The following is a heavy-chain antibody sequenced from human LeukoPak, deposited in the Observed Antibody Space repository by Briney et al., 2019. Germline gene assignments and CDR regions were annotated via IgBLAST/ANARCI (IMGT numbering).Heavy chain of an antibody. CDR3: VRYFYGSGSYDY. CDR1: GFTFTNYW. CDR2: ISNDGSDT. Sequence: PGGSLRLSCAASGFTFTNYWMNWIRQVPGKGLEWVSHISNDGSDTDYADSVKGRFTISRDNAKNTLYLQMRSLRAEDTAVYYCVRYFYGSGSYDYWGQGTLLTVSS. D-gene: IGHD3-10*01. J-gene: IGHJ4*02. V-gene: IGHV3-74*01.